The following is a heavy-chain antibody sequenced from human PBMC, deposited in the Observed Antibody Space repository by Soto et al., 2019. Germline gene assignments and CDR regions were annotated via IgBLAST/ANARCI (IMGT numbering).Heavy chain of an antibody. CDR2: ISRTSTT. CDR1: GLALSHFE. D-gene: IGHD5-18*01. J-gene: IGHJ4*02. V-gene: IGHV3-48*03. CDR3: ARGTKDGYGFEH. Sequence: GGSLRLSCAVSGLALSHFELQWVIQAPGKGLESVSFISRTSTTYYADSVRGRFSPSPDNAKNSPFLQMNSLRGEATAVYYCARGTKDGYGFEHWAQGTQVTVSS.